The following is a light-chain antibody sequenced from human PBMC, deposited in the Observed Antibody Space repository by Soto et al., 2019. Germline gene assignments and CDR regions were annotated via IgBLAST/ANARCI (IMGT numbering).Light chain of an antibody. J-gene: IGLJ1*01. Sequence: QSALTQPASVSGSPGQSITISCTGTSSDVGGYNYVSWYQQHPGKAPKLMIYDVSNRPSGVSNRFSGSKSGNTASLTISRLQAEDEADYYCSSYTCSSSILDVFGTGTKVTVL. CDR3: SSYTCSSSILDV. CDR2: DVS. CDR1: SSDVGGYNY. V-gene: IGLV2-14*01.